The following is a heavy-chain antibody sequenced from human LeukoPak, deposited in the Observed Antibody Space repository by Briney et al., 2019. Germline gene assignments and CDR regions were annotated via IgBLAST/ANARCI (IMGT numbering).Heavy chain of an antibody. D-gene: IGHD2-15*01. CDR3: ARPSDWNSGYCSDGSCPPHC. CDR2: IYPGDSDT. Sequence: GESLKISCKASGSTFQTYWIGWVRQLPGKGPEWMGIIYPGDSDTRYSPSFQDQVIFSVDKSITTAYLQWTSLRASDTATYYCARPSDWNSGYCSDGSCPPHCWGQGTLVTVSS. V-gene: IGHV5-51*01. J-gene: IGHJ4*02. CDR1: GSTFQTYW.